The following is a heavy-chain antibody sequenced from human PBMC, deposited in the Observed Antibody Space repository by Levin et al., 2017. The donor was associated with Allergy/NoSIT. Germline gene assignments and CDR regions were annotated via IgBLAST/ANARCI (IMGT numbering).Heavy chain of an antibody. J-gene: IGHJ4*02. D-gene: IGHD2-21*02. CDR3: AVRGAAGDSFGYYFDY. V-gene: IGHV5-51*01. Sequence: RGESLKISCKGSGYSFGYSFASYWIGWVRQMPGKGLEWMGIIYAGDSDTRYSPSFQGQVTISADKSISTAYLPWGSLKASDSAMYYCAVRGAAGDSFGYYFDYWGQGTLVTVSS. CDR2: IYAGDSDT. CDR1: GYSFGYSFASYW.